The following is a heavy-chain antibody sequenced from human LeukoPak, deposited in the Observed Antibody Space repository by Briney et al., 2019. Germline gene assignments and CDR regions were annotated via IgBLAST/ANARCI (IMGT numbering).Heavy chain of an antibody. Sequence: PSETLSLTCTVSGGSVSNYYWAWIRETPGKGLEWIGYVYSSGTTKYNPSLKSRLTISVDTSKNQFSLKLSSVTAADTAVYYCATYGSEISYWGQGTLVTVSS. CDR1: GGSVSNYY. CDR3: ATYGSEISY. D-gene: IGHD1-26*01. CDR2: VYSSGTT. J-gene: IGHJ4*02. V-gene: IGHV4-59*02.